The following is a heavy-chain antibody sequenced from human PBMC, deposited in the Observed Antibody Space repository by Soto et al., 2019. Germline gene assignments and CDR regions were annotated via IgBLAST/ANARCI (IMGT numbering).Heavy chain of an antibody. V-gene: IGHV2-5*02. Sequence: QITLKESGPTLVKPTQTLTLTCTFSGFSLSSSGVGVGWIRQPPGKALEWLKFIYWDDDKRYSPSLKSRLSIPNVTSKNPVLLTMTSIELVGTASYYCARLVVSGITYDFRCWVQGCLFTVSS. CDR1: GFSLSSSGVG. D-gene: IGHD2-21*01. CDR3: ARLVVSGITYDFRC. CDR2: IYWDDDK. J-gene: IGHJ4*02.